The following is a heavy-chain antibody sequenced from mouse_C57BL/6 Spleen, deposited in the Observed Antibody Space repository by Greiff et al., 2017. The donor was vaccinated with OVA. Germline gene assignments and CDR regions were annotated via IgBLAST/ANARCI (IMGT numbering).Heavy chain of an antibody. D-gene: IGHD2-4*01. CDR3: ARDDCDAPWFAY. CDR1: GFTFSSYG. Sequence: DVMLVESGGDLVKPGGSLKLSCAASGFTFSSYGMSWVRQTPDKRLEWVATISSGGSYTYYPDSVKGRFTISRDNAKNTLYLQMSRLKSEDTAMYYCARDDCDAPWFAYWGQGTLVTVSA. V-gene: IGHV5-6*02. CDR2: ISSGGSYT. J-gene: IGHJ3*01.